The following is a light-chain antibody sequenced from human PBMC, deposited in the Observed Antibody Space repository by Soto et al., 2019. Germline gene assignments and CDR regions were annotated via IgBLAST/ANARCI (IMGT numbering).Light chain of an antibody. CDR2: GAS. CDR1: QGVSSSY. V-gene: IGKV3-20*01. CDR3: QHYRTS. Sequence: EIVLTQSPGTLSLSPGERATLSCRASQGVSSSYLAWYQQKPGQPPRLLIYGASSRATGIPDRFSGSGYGTDFTLTITRLEPEDFALYYCQHYRTSFGGGTKVEIK. J-gene: IGKJ4*01.